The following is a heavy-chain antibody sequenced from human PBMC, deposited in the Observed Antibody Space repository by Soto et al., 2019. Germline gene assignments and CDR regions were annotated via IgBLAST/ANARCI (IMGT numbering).Heavy chain of an antibody. D-gene: IGHD2-2*01. V-gene: IGHV1-46*03. CDR3: ARAGYCSSTSCEGAFDI. Sequence: ASVMVSCKASGYTFTSYGISWVRQAPGQGLEWMGIINPSGGSTSYAQKFQGRVTMTRDTSTSTVYMELSSLRSEDTAVYYCARAGYCSSTSCEGAFDIWGQGTMVTVSS. CDR1: GYTFTSYG. CDR2: INPSGGST. J-gene: IGHJ3*02.